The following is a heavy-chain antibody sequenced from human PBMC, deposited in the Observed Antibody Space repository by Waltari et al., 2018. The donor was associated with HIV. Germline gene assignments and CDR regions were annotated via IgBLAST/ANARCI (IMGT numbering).Heavy chain of an antibody. J-gene: IGHJ4*02. CDR3: ARAVVRGVIVTAPDYFFDY. Sequence: QVQLQQWGAGLLKPSETLSLTCAVYGESLSGYYWTWIRQPPGKGLEWLGEINHSGSTDFNPSLKSRVTISVDTSKNQFSLKLTSVTAADTAVYYCARAVVRGVIVTAPDYFFDYWGQGTLVTVSS. V-gene: IGHV4-34*01. CDR2: INHSGST. D-gene: IGHD3-10*01. CDR1: GESLSGYY.